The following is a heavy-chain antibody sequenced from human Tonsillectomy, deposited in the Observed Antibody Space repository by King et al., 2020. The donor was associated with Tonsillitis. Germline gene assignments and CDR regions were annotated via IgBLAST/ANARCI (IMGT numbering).Heavy chain of an antibody. Sequence: QLVQSGAEVKKPGASVKVSCKASGYTFTSYGISWVRQAPGQGLEWMGWISAYNGNTNYAQKLQGRVTMTTDTSTSTDYMELRSLRSDDTAVYYCARDRTGVTTLYYYMDVWGKGTTVTVSS. CDR1: GYTFTSYG. V-gene: IGHV1-18*01. CDR3: ARDRTGVTTLYYYMDV. J-gene: IGHJ6*03. D-gene: IGHD4-17*01. CDR2: ISAYNGNT.